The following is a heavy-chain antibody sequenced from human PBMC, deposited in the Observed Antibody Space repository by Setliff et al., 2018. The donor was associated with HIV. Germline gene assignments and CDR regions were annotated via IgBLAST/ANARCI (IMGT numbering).Heavy chain of an antibody. D-gene: IGHD2-21*02. CDR1: GFTFSNYW. CDR3: ASSNVVVVTASVSDAFDI. V-gene: IGHV3-74*01. CDR2: INTDGSSI. Sequence: GGSLRLSCVASGFTFSNYWMHWVRQAPGKGLVWVSRINTDGSSISHADSVKGRFTISGDNAKNTLFLQMNSLRAEDTAVYYCASSNVVVVTASVSDAFDIWGQGTMVTVSS. J-gene: IGHJ3*02.